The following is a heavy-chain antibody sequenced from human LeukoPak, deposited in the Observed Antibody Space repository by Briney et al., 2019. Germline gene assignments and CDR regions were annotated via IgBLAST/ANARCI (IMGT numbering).Heavy chain of an antibody. D-gene: IGHD2-15*01. J-gene: IGHJ4*02. Sequence: GGSLRLSLASSGFTYSKAWMSGVGQARGKGGDGVGRMKSKTDGGTTDYAAPERGRFTIPRDDSKNTLYLQMDSLKTEDTAVYYCTTDWYCSGGSCPCFDYWGQGTLVTVSS. CDR1: GFTYSKAW. CDR3: TTDWYCSGGSCPCFDY. CDR2: MKSKTDGGTT. V-gene: IGHV3-15*01.